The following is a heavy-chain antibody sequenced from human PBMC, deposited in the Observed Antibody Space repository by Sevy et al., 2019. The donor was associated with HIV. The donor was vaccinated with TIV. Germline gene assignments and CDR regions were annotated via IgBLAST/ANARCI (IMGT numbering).Heavy chain of an antibody. D-gene: IGHD1-1*01. J-gene: IGHJ6*02. V-gene: IGHV1-2*02. CDR2: INPNSGGT. Sequence: ASVKVSCKASGYTFTGYYMHWVRQAPGQGLEWTGWINPNSGGTNYAQKFQGRVTMTRDTSISTAYMELSRLRSDDTAVYYCARALAAGKTPYGYYYGMDVWGQGTTVTVSS. CDR1: GYTFTGYY. CDR3: ARALAAGKTPYGYYYGMDV.